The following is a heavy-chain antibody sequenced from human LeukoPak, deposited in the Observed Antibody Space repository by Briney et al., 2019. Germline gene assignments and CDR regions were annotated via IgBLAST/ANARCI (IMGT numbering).Heavy chain of an antibody. D-gene: IGHD3-3*01. CDR2: IYYSGST. J-gene: IGHJ3*02. V-gene: IGHV4-59*12. CDR1: GCSISSYY. Sequence: VQPSETLSLTCTVSGCSISSYYWSWLRQPPGTGLEWSGYIYYSGSTNYNPSLKSRVTISVDTSKNQFSLKLTSVTAADTAVYYCAREKKTCTIFGVVINRPDAFDIWGQGTMVTVSS. CDR3: AREKKTCTIFGVVINRPDAFDI.